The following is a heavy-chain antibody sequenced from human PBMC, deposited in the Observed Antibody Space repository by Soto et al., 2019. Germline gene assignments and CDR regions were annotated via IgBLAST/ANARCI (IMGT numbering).Heavy chain of an antibody. V-gene: IGHV3-9*01. CDR1: AFTFNNYA. Sequence: HPGGSLRLSCAASAFTFNNYAMSWVRQAPGKGLEWVSGIGWNSGSIGYADSVKGRFTISRDNAKNSLYLQMNSLRAEDTALYYCAKDPIPGPRYGAPNYYYDSTPTDYFDYWGQGTLVTVSS. CDR3: AKDPIPGPRYGAPNYYYDSTPTDYFDY. D-gene: IGHD3-22*01. CDR2: IGWNSGSI. J-gene: IGHJ4*02.